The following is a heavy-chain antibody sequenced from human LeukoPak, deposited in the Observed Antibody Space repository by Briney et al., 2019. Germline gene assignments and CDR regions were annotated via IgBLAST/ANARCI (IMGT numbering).Heavy chain of an antibody. J-gene: IGHJ4*02. V-gene: IGHV1-2*02. CDR1: GYTFTGYY. Sequence: ASVKVSCKASGYTFTGYYMHWVRQAPGQGLEWMGWINPNSGGTNYAQKFQGRATMTRDTSISTAYMELSRLRSDDTAVYYCARDRHSGYARFFDYWGQGTLVTVSS. CDR2: INPNSGGT. D-gene: IGHD5-12*01. CDR3: ARDRHSGYARFFDY.